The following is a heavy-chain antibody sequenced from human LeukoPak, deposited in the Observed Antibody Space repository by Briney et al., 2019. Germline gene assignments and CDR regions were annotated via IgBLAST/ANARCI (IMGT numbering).Heavy chain of an antibody. CDR1: GGSISSYY. Sequence: SETLSHTCIVSGGSISSYYWSWIRQPPGKGLEWIGYIYYSGSTTYNPSLKSRVTISLQTSKKQFSLKLSSVTAEDTAVYYCARSIVVAGIVSDYYYYAMDVWGQGTTVTVSS. V-gene: IGHV4-59*08. J-gene: IGHJ6*02. D-gene: IGHD6-19*01. CDR2: IYYSGST. CDR3: ARSIVVAGIVSDYYYYAMDV.